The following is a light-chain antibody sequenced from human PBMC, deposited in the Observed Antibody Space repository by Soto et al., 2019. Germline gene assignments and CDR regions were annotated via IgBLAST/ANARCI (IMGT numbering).Light chain of an antibody. CDR2: AAS. Sequence: DIQMTQSPSSLSASVGDRVTITCRASQSISSYLNWYQQKPGKAPKLLIYAASSLQSGVPSRFSGSGSGTDFTLTISSLQPEDFATYYCQQSYSTPPTFGPATKLDIK. CDR3: QQSYSTPPT. CDR1: QSISSY. V-gene: IGKV1-39*01. J-gene: IGKJ3*01.